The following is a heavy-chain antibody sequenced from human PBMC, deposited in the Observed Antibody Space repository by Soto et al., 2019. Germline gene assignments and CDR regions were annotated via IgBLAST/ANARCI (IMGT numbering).Heavy chain of an antibody. CDR3: ARDAHPFYDSSGYTFDY. Sequence: ASVKVSCKASGYTFTSYYMHWVRQAPGQGLEWMGIINPSGGSTSYAQKFQGRVTMTRDTSTSTVYMELSSLRSEDTAVYYCARDAHPFYDSSGYTFDYWGQGTLVTVSS. V-gene: IGHV1-46*01. CDR2: INPSGGST. J-gene: IGHJ4*02. D-gene: IGHD3-22*01. CDR1: GYTFTSYY.